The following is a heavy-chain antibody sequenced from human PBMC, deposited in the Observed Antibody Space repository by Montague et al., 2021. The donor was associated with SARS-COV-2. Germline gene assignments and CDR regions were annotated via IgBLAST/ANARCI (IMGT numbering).Heavy chain of an antibody. CDR3: ARGRPVQGSFRHFDSISSGALDI. Sequence: SETLSLTCAVSCGSFSNYYWTWIRQSPGKGLEWIGEITQGGAPNYTPSLKSRVTISLDTSKKRISLKLNSVTVADTAVFFCARGRPVQGSFRHFDSISSGALDIWAQGSLVIVSS. J-gene: IGHJ3*02. CDR2: ITQGGAP. V-gene: IGHV4-34*01. CDR1: CGSFSNYY. D-gene: IGHD3-9*01.